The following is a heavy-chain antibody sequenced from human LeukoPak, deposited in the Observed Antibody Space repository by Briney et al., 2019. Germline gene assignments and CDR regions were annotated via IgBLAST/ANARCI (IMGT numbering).Heavy chain of an antibody. D-gene: IGHD5-18*01. CDR1: GFTFSSYW. J-gene: IGHJ4*02. CDR3: ARDGYSFGHDFDY. V-gene: IGHV3-74*01. CDR2: IKGDGSST. Sequence: GGSLRLSCAAAGFTFSSYWMHWVRHTPGKGLVWVSRIKGDGSSTSYADSVNGRFTISRDNAKNTLYLQMNSLRAEDTAVYYCARDGYSFGHDFDYWGQGTLVTVSS.